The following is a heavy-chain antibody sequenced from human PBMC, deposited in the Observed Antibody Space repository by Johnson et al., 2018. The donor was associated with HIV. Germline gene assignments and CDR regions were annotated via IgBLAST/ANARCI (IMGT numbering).Heavy chain of an antibody. CDR1: GFTFDDYG. CDR2: IDTAGDT. V-gene: IGHV3-13*01. CDR3: ARAGKWSGDAFDI. D-gene: IGHD3-10*01. J-gene: IGHJ3*02. Sequence: VQLVESGGGVVRPGGSLRLSCAASGFTFDDYGMSWVRQAPGKGLEWVSGIDTAGDTYYAGSVKGRFTISRENAKKSLYLQMNSLRAGDTAVYYCARAGKWSGDAFDIWGQGTTVTVSS.